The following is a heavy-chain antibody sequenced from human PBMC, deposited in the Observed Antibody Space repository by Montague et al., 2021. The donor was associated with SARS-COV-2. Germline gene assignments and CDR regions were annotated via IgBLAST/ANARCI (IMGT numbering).Heavy chain of an antibody. Sequence: SETLSLTCTVSGGSICSYYWSWIRQPPGKGLEWIGYIYYSGSTNCNPSLTSRVTITVDTSKNQFSLKLSSVTAADTAVYYCAGVKRGYYYGWGVSARFDYWGQGTPVTVSS. CDR1: GGSICSYY. D-gene: IGHD3-10*01. J-gene: IGHJ4*02. CDR3: AGVKRGYYYGWGVSARFDY. V-gene: IGHV4-59*01. CDR2: IYYSGST.